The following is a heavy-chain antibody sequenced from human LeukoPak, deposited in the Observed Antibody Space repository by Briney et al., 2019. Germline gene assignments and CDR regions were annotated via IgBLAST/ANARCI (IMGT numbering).Heavy chain of an antibody. CDR1: GFSVSSNY. J-gene: IGHJ4*02. CDR2: IYGGGGT. D-gene: IGHD4-11*01. V-gene: IGHV3-53*01. Sequence: GGSLRLSCAASGFSVSSNYMHWVRQAPGKGLEWVSVIYGGGGTDYADSVKGRLTISRDTSTNTVYIQMNSLRAEDTAVYYCARSRLGYSNFDFWGQGALVTVSS. CDR3: ARSRLGYSNFDF.